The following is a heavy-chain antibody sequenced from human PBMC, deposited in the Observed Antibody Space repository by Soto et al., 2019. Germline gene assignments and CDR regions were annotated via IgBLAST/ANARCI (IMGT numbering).Heavy chain of an antibody. CDR3: ARDIRSGSSDYYYYGMDV. CDR2: IFYSGST. V-gene: IGHV4-59*01. Sequence: SETLSLTCIVSDGSLSSYYWRWIRQPPGKGLEWIGYIFYSGSTGYNPSLKSRVTISVDRSKNQFSLKLTSVTTADTAVYYCARDIRSGSSDYYYYGMDVWGQGTTVTVSS. CDR1: DGSLSSYY. J-gene: IGHJ6*02. D-gene: IGHD2-15*01.